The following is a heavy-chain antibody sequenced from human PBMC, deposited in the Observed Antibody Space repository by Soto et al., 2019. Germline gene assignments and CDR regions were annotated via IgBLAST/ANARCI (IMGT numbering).Heavy chain of an antibody. V-gene: IGHV4-38-2*02. CDR2: IDHSGST. CDR3: ARDPLCSSITCHMRDDAFDI. D-gene: IGHD2-2*01. CDR1: GYSIRSGYY. Sequence: SENLSITCAVSGYSIRSGYYWGWIRQPPGKGLEWIGSIDHSGSTYYNPSLKSRVTISVDTSKNQFSLKLTSVTAADTAVYYCARDPLCSSITCHMRDDAFDIWGQVTMVIVS. J-gene: IGHJ3*02.